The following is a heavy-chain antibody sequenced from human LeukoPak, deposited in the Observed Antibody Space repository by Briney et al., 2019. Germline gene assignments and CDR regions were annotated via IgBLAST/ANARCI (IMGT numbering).Heavy chain of an antibody. J-gene: IGHJ4*02. CDR1: GGTFSSYA. CDR2: IIPILGIA. V-gene: IGHV1-69*04. CDR3: AGLRVTAAAGLDY. D-gene: IGHD6-13*01. Sequence: GSSAKVSCKASGGTFSSYAISWVRQAPGQGLEWMGRIIPILGIANYAQKFQGRVTITADKSTSTAYMELSSLRSEDTAVYYCAGLRVTAAAGLDYWGQGTLVTVSS.